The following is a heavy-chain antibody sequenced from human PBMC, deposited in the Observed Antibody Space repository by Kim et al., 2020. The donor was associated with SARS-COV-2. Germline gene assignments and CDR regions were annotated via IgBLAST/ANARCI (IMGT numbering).Heavy chain of an antibody. CDR3: ARGVLGVQAGVLNYYDYYG. J-gene: IGHJ6*01. CDR1: GYYLTSYN. V-gene: IGHV1-8*02. CDR2: LNLNSGDT. D-gene: IGHD2-2*01. Sequence: ASVKVSCKASGYYLTSYNINWVRQATGQGLEYMGWLNLNSGDTGSSQNFQGRRTMTRNTSITTAYMELSSLRSEDTAVYYCARGVLGVQAGVLNYYDYYG.